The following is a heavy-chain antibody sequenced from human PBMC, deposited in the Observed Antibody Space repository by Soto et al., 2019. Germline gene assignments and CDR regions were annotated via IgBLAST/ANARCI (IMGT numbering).Heavy chain of an antibody. CDR3: ARGEMATIQTVGYYFDY. V-gene: IGHV5-51*01. D-gene: IGHD5-12*01. CDR2: IYPGDSDT. Sequence: PGESLKISCKGSGYSFTSYWIGWVRQMPGKGLEWMGIIYPGDSDTRYSPSFQGQVTISADKSISTAYLQWSSLKASDTAMYYCARGEMATIQTVGYYFDYWGQGTLVTVSS. CDR1: GYSFTSYW. J-gene: IGHJ4*02.